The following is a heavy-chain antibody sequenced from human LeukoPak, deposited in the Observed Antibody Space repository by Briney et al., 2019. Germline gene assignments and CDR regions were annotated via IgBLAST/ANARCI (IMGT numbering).Heavy chain of an antibody. J-gene: IGHJ6*03. Sequence: ASVKVSCKASGYTFTSYGISWVRQAPGQGLEWMGWISASNGNTNYAQKLQGRVTMTTDTSTSTAYMELRSLRSDDTAVYYCARGSPFWSGYYRCYYYYMDVWGKGTTVTVSS. CDR3: ARGSPFWSGYYRCYYYYMDV. CDR1: GYTFTSYG. D-gene: IGHD3-3*01. V-gene: IGHV1-18*01. CDR2: ISASNGNT.